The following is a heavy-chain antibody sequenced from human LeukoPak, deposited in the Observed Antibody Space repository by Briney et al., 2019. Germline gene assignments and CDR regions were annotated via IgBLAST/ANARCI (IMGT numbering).Heavy chain of an antibody. CDR2: IYTSGST. CDR3: ATRTTYYYGSGVLGYMDV. Sequence: SETLPLTCTVSGGSISSGSYYWSWIRQPAGKGLEWIGRIYTSGSTNYNPSLKSRVTISVDTSKNQFSLKLSSVTAADTAVYYCATRTTYYYGSGVLGYMDVWGKGTTVTVSS. J-gene: IGHJ6*03. CDR1: GGSISSGSYY. D-gene: IGHD3-10*01. V-gene: IGHV4-61*02.